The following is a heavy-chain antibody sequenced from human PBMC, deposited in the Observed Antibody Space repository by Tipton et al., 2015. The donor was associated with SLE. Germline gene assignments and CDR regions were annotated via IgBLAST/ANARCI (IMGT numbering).Heavy chain of an antibody. Sequence: SLRLSCAASGFTFSSYGMHWVRQAPGKGLEWVAFIRYDGSNKYYADSVKGRFTISRDNSKNTLYLQMNSLRAEDTAVYYCAKDAPSNYYYDSSGYYGYWGQGTLVTVSS. J-gene: IGHJ4*02. D-gene: IGHD3-22*01. V-gene: IGHV3-30*02. CDR1: GFTFSSYG. CDR3: AKDAPSNYYYDSSGYYGY. CDR2: IRYDGSNK.